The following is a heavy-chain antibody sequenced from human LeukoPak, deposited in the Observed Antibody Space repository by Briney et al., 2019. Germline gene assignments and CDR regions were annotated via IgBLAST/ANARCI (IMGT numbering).Heavy chain of an antibody. Sequence: SQTLSLTCTVSGGSISSGGYYWSWIRQHPGKGLEWIGYTYYSGSTYYNPSLKSRVPTSGNTSKNQFSLKLSSVTAADTAVYYCARAVVVVAATPYFQHWGQGTLVTVSS. CDR1: GGSISSGGYY. CDR2: TYYSGST. J-gene: IGHJ1*01. V-gene: IGHV4-31*03. D-gene: IGHD2-15*01. CDR3: ARAVVVVAATPYFQH.